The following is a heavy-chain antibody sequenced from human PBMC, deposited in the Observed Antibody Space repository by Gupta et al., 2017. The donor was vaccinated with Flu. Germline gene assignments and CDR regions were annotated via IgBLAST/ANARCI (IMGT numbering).Heavy chain of an antibody. CDR1: GGSISSYY. D-gene: IGHD6-19*01. V-gene: IGHV4-59*08. CDR2: IYYSGST. J-gene: IGHJ4*02. Sequence: QVQLQESGPGLVKPSETLSLTCTVSGGSISSYYWSWIRQPPGKGLEWIVYIYYSGSTNYNPSLKSRVTISVDTSKNQFSLKLSSVTAADTAVYYCARLRGIIGWYYSAFDYWGQGTLVTVSS. CDR3: ARLRGIIGWYYSAFDY.